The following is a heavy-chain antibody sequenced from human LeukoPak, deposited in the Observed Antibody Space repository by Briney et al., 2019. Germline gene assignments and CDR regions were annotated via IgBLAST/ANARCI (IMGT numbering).Heavy chain of an antibody. CDR3: ARVFNDFWSGYLFDY. CDR1: GFTVSSNY. Sequence: GGSLRLSCAASGFTVSSNYMSWVRQAPGKGLEWASVIYSGGSTYYADSVKGRFTISRDNSKNTLYLQMNSLRAEDTAVYYCARVFNDFWSGYLFDYWGQGTLVTVSS. J-gene: IGHJ4*02. D-gene: IGHD3-3*01. V-gene: IGHV3-53*01. CDR2: IYSGGST.